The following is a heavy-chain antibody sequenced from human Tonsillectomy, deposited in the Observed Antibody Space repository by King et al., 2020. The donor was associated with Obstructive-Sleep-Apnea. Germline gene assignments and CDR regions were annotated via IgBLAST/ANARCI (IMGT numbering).Heavy chain of an antibody. CDR2: IIPIFGTT. V-gene: IGHV1-69*01. CDR1: GGTFNSYA. Sequence: VQLVESGAEVKKPGSSVKVSCKASGGTFNSYAMSWVRQAPGQGLEWVGGIIPIFGTTSYAQKFQGRVTVTADESTNTAYMELCSLRSEDTAVYFCARCMIPSATYFDYWGQGTLVTVSS. D-gene: IGHD2-2*01. CDR3: ARCMIPSATYFDY. J-gene: IGHJ4*02.